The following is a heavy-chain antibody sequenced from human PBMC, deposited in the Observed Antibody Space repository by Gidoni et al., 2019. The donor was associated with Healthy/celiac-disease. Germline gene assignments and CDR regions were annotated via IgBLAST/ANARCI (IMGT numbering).Heavy chain of an antibody. CDR1: GFTFSSYA. CDR2: ISGSGGST. Sequence: EVQLLESGGGLVQPGGSLRLSCAASGFTFSSYAMSWVRQAPGKGLGWVSAISGSGGSTYYADSVKGRFTISRDNSKNTLYLQMNSLRAEDTAVYYCAKDPTVTTYYYYYGMDVWGQGTTVTVSS. V-gene: IGHV3-23*01. J-gene: IGHJ6*02. D-gene: IGHD4-4*01. CDR3: AKDPTVTTYYYYYGMDV.